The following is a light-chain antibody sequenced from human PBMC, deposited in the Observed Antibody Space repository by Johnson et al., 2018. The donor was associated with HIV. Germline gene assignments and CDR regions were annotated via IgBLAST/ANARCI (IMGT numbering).Light chain of an antibody. V-gene: IGLV1-51*01. J-gene: IGLJ1*01. Sequence: QSVLTQPPSVSAAPGQKVTISCSGSSSNIGNNYVSWYQQLPGTAPKLLIYDNNKRPSGIPDRFSGSKSGTSATLGITGLPTGDEADYYCGTWDSSRNAVRGYVVGTGTKVTVL. CDR3: GTWDSSRNAVRGYV. CDR1: SSNIGNNY. CDR2: DNN.